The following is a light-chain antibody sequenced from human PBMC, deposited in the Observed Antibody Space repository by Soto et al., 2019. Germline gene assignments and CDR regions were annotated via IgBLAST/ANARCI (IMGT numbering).Light chain of an antibody. J-gene: IGKJ2*01. V-gene: IGKV1-39*01. CDR3: QQSYTSPYT. Sequence: DIQMTQSPSSLSVSVGDRVTITCRASQSISSFLHWFQQKPGKAPNLLIFGSFNLQSGVPSRFSGSGSGTDFTLTITSLQPEYSATYYCQQSYTSPYTFGQGTKLEI. CDR2: GSF. CDR1: QSISSF.